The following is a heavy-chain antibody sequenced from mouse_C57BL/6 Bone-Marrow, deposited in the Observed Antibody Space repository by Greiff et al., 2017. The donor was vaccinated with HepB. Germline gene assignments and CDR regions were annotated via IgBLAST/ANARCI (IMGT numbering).Heavy chain of an antibody. CDR3: ARETPYYAMDY. J-gene: IGHJ4*01. Sequence: EVQLVESEGGLVQPGSSMKLSCTASGFTFSDYYMAWVRQVPEKGLEWVANINYDGSSTYYLDSLKSRFIISRDNAKNILYLQMSSLKSEDTATYYCARETPYYAMDYWGQGTSVTVSS. CDR2: INYDGSST. V-gene: IGHV5-16*01. CDR1: GFTFSDYY.